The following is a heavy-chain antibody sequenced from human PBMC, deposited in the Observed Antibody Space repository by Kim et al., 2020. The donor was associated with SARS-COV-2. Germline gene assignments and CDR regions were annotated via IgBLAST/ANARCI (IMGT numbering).Heavy chain of an antibody. D-gene: IGHD3-22*01. Sequence: ASVKVSCKASGNTFATYGVSWVRQAPGQGLEWMGWISAKNGNTNYAQKFQGRVTMTTDTSTSTAYLELRSLRSDDTAVYYCARWGRYDSRDFLVDYWGQGTLVTVSS. J-gene: IGHJ4*02. CDR3: ARWGRYDSRDFLVDY. V-gene: IGHV1-18*01. CDR1: GNTFATYG. CDR2: ISAKNGNT.